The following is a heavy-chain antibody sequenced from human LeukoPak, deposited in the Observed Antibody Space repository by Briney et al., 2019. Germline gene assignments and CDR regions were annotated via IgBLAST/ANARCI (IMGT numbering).Heavy chain of an antibody. V-gene: IGHV4-4*09. J-gene: IGHJ4*02. CDR3: ARLIYSTSCFDY. CDR1: GGSITRYY. Sequence: SETLSLTCTVSGGSITRYYWSWIRQPPGKGLEWIGNIYTGGSTNYNPSLRGRVTMSLDTSKNQISLKLSSVTAADTAVYFCARLIYSTSCFDYWGQGTLVTVSS. D-gene: IGHD6-13*01. CDR2: IYTGGST.